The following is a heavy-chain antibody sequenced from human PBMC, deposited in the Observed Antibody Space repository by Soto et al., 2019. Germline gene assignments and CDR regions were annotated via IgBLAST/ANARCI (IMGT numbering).Heavy chain of an antibody. Sequence: PSETLSLTCAVYGGSFSGYYLSWIRQPPGKGLEWIGEINHSGSTNYNPSLKSRVTISVDTSKNQFSLKLSSVTAADTAMYYCVRVPEYSFGNPNFDSWGQGTLVTVYS. CDR1: GGSFSGYY. CDR3: VRVPEYSFGNPNFDS. CDR2: INHSGST. D-gene: IGHD5-18*01. V-gene: IGHV4-34*01. J-gene: IGHJ4*02.